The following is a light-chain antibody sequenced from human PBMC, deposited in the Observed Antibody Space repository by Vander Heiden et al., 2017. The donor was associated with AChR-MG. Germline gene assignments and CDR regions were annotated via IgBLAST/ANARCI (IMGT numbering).Light chain of an antibody. CDR1: QSISSY. Sequence: DIQMTQSPSSLSASVGDRVTITCRASQSISSYLNWYQQKPGKAPKLLIYAASSLHSGAPSRFSGSACGTDFTLTISSRHPEDFATYYCQHSDWTPAITFGQGTRLEIK. CDR3: QHSDWTPAIT. V-gene: IGKV1-39*01. CDR2: AAS. J-gene: IGKJ5*01.